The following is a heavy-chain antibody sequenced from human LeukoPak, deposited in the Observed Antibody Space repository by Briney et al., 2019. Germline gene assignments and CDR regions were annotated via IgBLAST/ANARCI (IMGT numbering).Heavy chain of an antibody. CDR2: ISSSSSYI. V-gene: IGHV3-21*01. Sequence: GGSLRHSCAASGFTFSSYSMNWVRQAPGKGLEWVSSISSSSSYIYYADSVKGRFTISRDNAKNSLYLQMNSLRAEDTAVYYCARAITYYYDSSGYYCDWWGQGTLVTVSS. D-gene: IGHD3-22*01. CDR1: GFTFSSYS. CDR3: ARAITYYYDSSGYYCDW. J-gene: IGHJ4*02.